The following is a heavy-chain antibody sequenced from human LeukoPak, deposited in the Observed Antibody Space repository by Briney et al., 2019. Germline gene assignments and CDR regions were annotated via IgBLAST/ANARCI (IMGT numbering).Heavy chain of an antibody. CDR1: GYTFTSYG. CDR2: ISAYNGNT. V-gene: IGHV1-18*01. J-gene: IGHJ4*02. D-gene: IGHD2-2*01. Sequence: ASVKVSCKASGYTFTSYGISWVRQAPGQGLEWMGWISAYNGNTNYAQRLQGRVTMTIDTSTSTAYMELRSLGSDDTAVYYCARDQSYEGYCSRTGCYPFDYWGQGTLVTVSS. CDR3: ARDQSYEGYCSRTGCYPFDY.